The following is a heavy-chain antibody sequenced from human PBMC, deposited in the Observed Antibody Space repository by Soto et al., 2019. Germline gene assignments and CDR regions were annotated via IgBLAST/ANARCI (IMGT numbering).Heavy chain of an antibody. CDR1: GGSISSSSYY. CDR2: IYYSGST. Sequence: QLQLQESGPGLVKPSETLSLTCTVSGGSISSSSYYWGWIRQPPGKGLEWIGSIYYSGSTYYNPSLKTRVTISVDTSKNQFSLKLCSVTAAVTAVYYCASSYDVWSGYSQNWFDPWGQGTLVTVSS. CDR3: ASSYDVWSGYSQNWFDP. V-gene: IGHV4-39*01. J-gene: IGHJ5*01. D-gene: IGHD3-3*01.